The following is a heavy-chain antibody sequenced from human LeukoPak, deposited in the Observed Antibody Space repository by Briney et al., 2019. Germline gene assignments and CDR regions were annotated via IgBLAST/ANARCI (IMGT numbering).Heavy chain of an antibody. CDR3: ARVDDYGGNSGLDY. CDR1: GGTFSSYA. Sequence: ASVKVSCKASGGTFSSYAISWVRQAPGQGLEWMGGIIPIFGTANYAQKFQGRVTITADESTSTAYMELSSLRSEDTAVYYCARVDDYGGNSGLDYWGQGTLVTVSS. J-gene: IGHJ4*02. CDR2: IIPIFGTA. V-gene: IGHV1-69*13. D-gene: IGHD4-23*01.